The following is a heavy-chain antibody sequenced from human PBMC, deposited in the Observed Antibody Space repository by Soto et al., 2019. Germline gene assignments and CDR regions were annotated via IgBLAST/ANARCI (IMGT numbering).Heavy chain of an antibody. V-gene: IGHV1-18*01. CDR3: ARGSDYLDY. Sequence: ASVKVSCKASGYTFTSYGISWVRQAPGQGLEWMGWISAIYGKANYAQKLQGRVTITADTSTSTAYMELSSLRSEDTAVYYCARGSDYLDYWGQGTLVTVSS. CDR2: ISAIYGKA. J-gene: IGHJ4*02. CDR1: GYTFTSYG. D-gene: IGHD3-3*01.